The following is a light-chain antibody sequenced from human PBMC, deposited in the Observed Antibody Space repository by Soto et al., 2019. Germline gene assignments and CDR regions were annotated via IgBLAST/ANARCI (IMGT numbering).Light chain of an antibody. CDR2: DVS. CDR1: QGIGSY. V-gene: IGKV1-9*01. J-gene: IGKJ1*01. CDR3: QQYDTFWT. Sequence: DIQLTQSPSFLSASLGARVPITCRASQGIGSYLAWYQQKPGKAPRLLIYDVSSLESGVPSRFSGSGSGTEFTLTISSLQPDDFATYYCQQYDTFWTFGQGTKVDIK.